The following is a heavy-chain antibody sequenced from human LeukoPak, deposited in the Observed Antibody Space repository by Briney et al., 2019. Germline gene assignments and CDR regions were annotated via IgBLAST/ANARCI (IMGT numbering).Heavy chain of an antibody. Sequence: GGSLRLSCAASGFTSSSYWMHWVRQAPGNGLVWVSRINRDGSSTSYADSVKGRFTISRDNAKNTLYLQMNSLRAEDTAVYYCARDRGAYCSGGSCYSRNWFDPWGQGTLVAVSS. CDR3: ARDRGAYCSGGSCYSRNWFDP. J-gene: IGHJ5*01. D-gene: IGHD2-15*01. V-gene: IGHV3-74*01. CDR1: GFTSSSYW. CDR2: INRDGSST.